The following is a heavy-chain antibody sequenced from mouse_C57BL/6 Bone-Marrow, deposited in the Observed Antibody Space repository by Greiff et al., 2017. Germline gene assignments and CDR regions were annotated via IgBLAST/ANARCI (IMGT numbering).Heavy chain of an antibody. Sequence: QVQLQQPGAELVRPGTSVKLSCKASGYTFTSYWMHWVKQRPGQGLEWIGVIDPSDSYTNYNQKFKGKATLTVDTSSSTAYMQLSSLTSEDSAVYYCARWVLRDYFDYWGQGTTLTVSS. V-gene: IGHV1-59*01. CDR2: IDPSDSYT. CDR1: GYTFTSYW. J-gene: IGHJ2*01. D-gene: IGHD2-3*01. CDR3: ARWVLRDYFDY.